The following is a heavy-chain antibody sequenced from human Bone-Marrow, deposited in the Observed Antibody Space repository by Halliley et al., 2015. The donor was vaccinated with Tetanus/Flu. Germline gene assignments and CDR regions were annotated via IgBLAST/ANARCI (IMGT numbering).Heavy chain of an antibody. CDR3: AREAMVEHLFDS. J-gene: IGHJ4*02. D-gene: IGHD2-15*01. Sequence: QLVQSGAEVKMPGSSVKVSCKGSGDTFSNYAISWVRQASGQRPEWMGGVIPVFTKPVYAQKFQGRVTITADKSTDTAYMELTNLRSEDTAVYYCAREAMVEHLFDSWGQGTLVPVSS. V-gene: IGHV1-69*06. CDR2: VIPVFTKP. CDR1: GDTFSNYA.